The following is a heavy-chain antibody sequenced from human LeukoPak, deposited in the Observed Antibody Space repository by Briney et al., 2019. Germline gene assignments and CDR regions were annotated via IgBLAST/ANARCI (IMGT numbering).Heavy chain of an antibody. D-gene: IGHD6-13*01. CDR2: IKQDGSEE. J-gene: IGHJ5*02. Sequence: GGSLRLSCAASGFTFSSYWMSWVRQAPGKGLEWVTHIKQDGSEEYSLDSVRGRFTISRENAKNSLYLQMNSLRAEDTAVYYCARVKAGAPGWFDPWGQGTLVTVSS. CDR3: ARVKAGAPGWFDP. CDR1: GFTFSSYW. V-gene: IGHV3-7*05.